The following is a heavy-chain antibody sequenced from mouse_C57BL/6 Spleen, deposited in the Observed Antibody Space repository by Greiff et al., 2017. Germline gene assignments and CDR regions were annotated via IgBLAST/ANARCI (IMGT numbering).Heavy chain of an antibody. J-gene: IGHJ2*01. V-gene: IGHV1-80*01. D-gene: IGHD1-1*01. CDR3: ATTTVVAYYFDY. Sequence: VQLQQSGAELVKPGASVKISCKASGYAFSIYWMNWVPQRPGKGLEWIGQIYPGDGDTNYNGKFKGKATLTADKSSSTAYMQLSSLTSEDSAVYFCATTTVVAYYFDYWGQGTTLTVSS. CDR2: IYPGDGDT. CDR1: GYAFSIYW.